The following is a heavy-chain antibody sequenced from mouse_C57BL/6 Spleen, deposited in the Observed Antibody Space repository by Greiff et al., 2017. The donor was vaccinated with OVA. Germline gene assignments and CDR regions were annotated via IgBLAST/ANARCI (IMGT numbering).Heavy chain of an antibody. D-gene: IGHD1-1*01. J-gene: IGHJ2*01. CDR2: IDPSDSYP. CDR1: GYTFTSYW. Sequence: LQQPGAELVRPGTSVKLSCKASGYTFTSYWMHWVKQRPGQGLEWIGVIDPSDSYPNYNQKFKGKATLTVDTSSSTAYMQLSSLTSEDSAVYYCALITTVVATDFDYWGQGTTLTVSS. V-gene: IGHV1-59*01. CDR3: ALITTVVATDFDY.